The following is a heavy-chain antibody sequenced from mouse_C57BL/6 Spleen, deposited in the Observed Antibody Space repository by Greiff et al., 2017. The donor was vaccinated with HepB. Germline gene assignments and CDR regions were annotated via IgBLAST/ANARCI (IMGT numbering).Heavy chain of an antibody. CDR3: TKYSPYAMDY. V-gene: IGHV6-3*01. CDR1: GFTFSNYW. CDR2: IRLKSDNYAT. D-gene: IGHD2-12*01. Sequence: EVKLMESGGGLVQPGGSMKLSCVASGFTFSNYWMNWVRQSPEKGLEWVAQIRLKSDNYATHYAESVKGRFTISRDDSKSSVYLQMNNLRAEDTGIYYCTKYSPYAMDYWGQGTSVTVSS. J-gene: IGHJ4*01.